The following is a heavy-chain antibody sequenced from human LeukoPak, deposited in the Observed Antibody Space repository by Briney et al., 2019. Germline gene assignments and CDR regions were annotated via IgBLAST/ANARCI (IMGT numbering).Heavy chain of an antibody. J-gene: IGHJ4*02. Sequence: SETLSLTCTVSGGSISSYFWTWIRQPPGKGLEWIGFVSYSGITNYNPSLKRRVTISVDTSNNQFSLKLSSVTAADTAVYYCARSHSGIYYGNIDDGGQGSLVTVSS. CDR2: VSYSGIT. D-gene: IGHD1-26*01. CDR3: ARSHSGIYYGNIDD. CDR1: GGSISSYF. V-gene: IGHV4-59*01.